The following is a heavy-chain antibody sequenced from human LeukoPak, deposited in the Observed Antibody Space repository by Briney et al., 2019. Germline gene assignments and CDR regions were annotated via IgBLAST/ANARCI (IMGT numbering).Heavy chain of an antibody. Sequence: GGSLRLSCAASGFTVSSNYMSWVRQAPGKGLEWVSVIYSGGSTYYADSVKGRFTISRDNSKNTLYLQMNSLRAEDTAVYYCARDRGRYCSSTSYYGYYFDYWGQGTLVTVSS. J-gene: IGHJ4*02. CDR1: GFTVSSNY. CDR2: IYSGGST. CDR3: ARDRGRYCSSTSYYGYYFDY. V-gene: IGHV3-53*01. D-gene: IGHD2-2*01.